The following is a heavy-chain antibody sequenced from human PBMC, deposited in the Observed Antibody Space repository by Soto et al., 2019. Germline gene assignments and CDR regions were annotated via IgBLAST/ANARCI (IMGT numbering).Heavy chain of an antibody. V-gene: IGHV1-2*02. CDR3: AKDLTRQLAYWLDP. CDR2: INAHSGGT. D-gene: IGHD6-6*01. Sequence: ASVKVSCKASGFSFTGYYIHWLRQAPGQGLEWMGWINAHSGGTEYAQRFQGRVTLTRDTSISTAYMTLSSLRSDDTAIYYCAKDLTRQLAYWLDPWGQGTQVTVAS. CDR1: GFSFTGYY. J-gene: IGHJ5*02.